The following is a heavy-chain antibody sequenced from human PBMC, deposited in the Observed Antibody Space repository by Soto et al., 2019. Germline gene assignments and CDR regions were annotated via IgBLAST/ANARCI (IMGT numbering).Heavy chain of an antibody. Sequence: SETLSLTRAVSGGSISSGGYSWSWIRQPPGKGLEWIGYIYHSGSTYYNPSLKSRVTISVDRSKNQFSLKLSSVTAADTAVYYCARALDDYDFWSGPFDPWGQGTLVSVSS. CDR2: IYHSGST. CDR1: GGSISSGGYS. CDR3: ARALDDYDFWSGPFDP. V-gene: IGHV4-30-2*01. D-gene: IGHD3-3*01. J-gene: IGHJ5*02.